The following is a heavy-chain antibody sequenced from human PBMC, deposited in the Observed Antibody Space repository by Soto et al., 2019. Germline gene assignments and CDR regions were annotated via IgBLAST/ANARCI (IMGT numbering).Heavy chain of an antibody. D-gene: IGHD6-13*01. J-gene: IGHJ4*02. CDR3: AKDTGYSLVDY. V-gene: IGHV3-43*01. CDR2: TSWDGGST. CDR1: GFTLDDYT. Sequence: GGSLRLSCAASGFTLDDYTMHWVRQAPGKGLEWVSLTSWDGGSTYYADSVKGRFTISRDNSKNSLYLQMNSLRTEDTALYYCAKDTGYSLVDYWGQGTQVTVSS.